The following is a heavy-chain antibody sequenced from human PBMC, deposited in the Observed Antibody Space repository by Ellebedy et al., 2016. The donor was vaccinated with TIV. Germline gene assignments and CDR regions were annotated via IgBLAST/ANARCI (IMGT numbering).Heavy chain of an antibody. D-gene: IGHD2-2*01. V-gene: IGHV3-23*01. J-gene: IGHJ4*02. CDR2: ISGSGGST. CDR1: GFTFSSYA. CDR3: AKAPSASSTSSTTLKY. Sequence: GGSLRLSXAASGFTFSSYAMSWVRQAPGKGLEWVSAISGSGGSTYYADSVKGRFTISRDNSKNTLYLQMNSPRAEDTAVYYCAKAPSASSTSSTTLKYWGQGTLVTVSS.